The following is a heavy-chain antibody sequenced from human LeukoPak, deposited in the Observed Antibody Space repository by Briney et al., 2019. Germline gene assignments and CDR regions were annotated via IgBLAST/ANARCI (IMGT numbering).Heavy chain of an antibody. V-gene: IGHV3-64*01. CDR3: ARVDGSSSFDY. J-gene: IGHJ4*02. D-gene: IGHD6-13*01. Sequence: AGGSLRLSCAASGFTFSSYAMHWVRQAPGKGLEYVSAISSNGGSTYYANSVKGRFTISRDNSKNTLYLQMGSLRAEDMAVYYCARVDGSSSFDYWGQGTLVTVSS. CDR2: ISSNGGST. CDR1: GFTFSSYA.